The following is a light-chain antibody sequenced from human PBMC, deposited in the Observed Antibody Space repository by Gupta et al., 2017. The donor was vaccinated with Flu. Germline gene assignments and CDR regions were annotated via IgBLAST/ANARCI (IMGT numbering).Light chain of an antibody. CDR2: AAS. Sequence: IHLTQSPASLSASVVDRVTITCRASQGIRNELGWYQQKPGKAPKRLIYAASSLRSGVPSRFSGSGSGTEFTLTISSLQPEDFVTYYCRQYNSYPLTFGGGTKVEIK. V-gene: IGKV1-17*01. CDR1: QGIRNE. J-gene: IGKJ4*01. CDR3: RQYNSYPLT.